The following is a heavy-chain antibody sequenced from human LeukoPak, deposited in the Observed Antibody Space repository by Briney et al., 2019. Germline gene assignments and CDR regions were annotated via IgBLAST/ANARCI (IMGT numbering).Heavy chain of an antibody. J-gene: IGHJ5*02. CDR2: INPNSGGT. Sequence: ASVKLSCKASGYTFTGYYMHWVRQPPGKGLEWMGCINPNSGGTNYAQMLQGRVTMARDTCISTAYMELSMLRSDDTAVYYWAREYCYDSSGYEYNWFDPWGQGTLVTVSS. D-gene: IGHD3-22*01. CDR1: GYTFTGYY. V-gene: IGHV1-2*02. CDR3: AREYCYDSSGYEYNWFDP.